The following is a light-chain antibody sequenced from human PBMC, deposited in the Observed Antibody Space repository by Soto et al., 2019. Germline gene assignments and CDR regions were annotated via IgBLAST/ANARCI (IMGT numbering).Light chain of an antibody. J-gene: IGLJ3*02. CDR2: LNSDGSH. V-gene: IGLV4-69*01. CDR1: SGHSSYA. Sequence: QAVVTQSPSASASLGASVKLTCTLSSGHSSYAIAWHQQQPEKGPRYLMKLNSDGSHSKGDGIPDRFSGSSSGAERYLTISLLQAEDEADYYCQTWGTGIPWVFGGGTKLTVL. CDR3: QTWGTGIPWV.